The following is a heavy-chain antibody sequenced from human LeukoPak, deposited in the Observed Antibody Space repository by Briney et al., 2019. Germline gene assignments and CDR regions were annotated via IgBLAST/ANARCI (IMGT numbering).Heavy chain of an antibody. V-gene: IGHV1-18*01. J-gene: IGHJ4*02. Sequence: AASVKVSCKASGYTFTTYSISWVRQAPGQGLEWMGWISAYNGNTNYAQKLQGRVTMTTDTSTSTAYMELRSLRSDDTAVYYCARGNRNWAQENFDYWGQGTLVTVSS. D-gene: IGHD7-27*01. CDR3: ARGNRNWAQENFDY. CDR2: ISAYNGNT. CDR1: GYTFTTYS.